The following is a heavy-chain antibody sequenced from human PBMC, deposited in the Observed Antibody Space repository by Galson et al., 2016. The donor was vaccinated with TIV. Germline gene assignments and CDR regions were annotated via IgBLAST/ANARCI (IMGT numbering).Heavy chain of an antibody. D-gene: IGHD3-16*01. J-gene: IGHJ3*01. CDR2: IYPGNYHT. CDR3: ARMSLLGALDV. CDR1: GYPFSGYY. V-gene: IGHV5-51*03. Sequence: QSGAEVKKTGESLKISCRGSGYPFSGYYIGWVRQVPGKGLEWMGIIYPGNYHTVYSPSFEGQVTMSADKSTSTAYLQCSSLKASDTAMYYCARMSLLGALDVWGQGTMVIVSS.